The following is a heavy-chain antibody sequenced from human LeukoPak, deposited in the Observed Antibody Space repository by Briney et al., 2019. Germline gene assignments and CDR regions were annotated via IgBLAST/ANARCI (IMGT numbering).Heavy chain of an antibody. CDR2: INPSGGST. CDR1: GYTFTSYD. D-gene: IGHD3-3*01. Sequence: ASVKVSCKASGYTFTSYDINWVRQATGQGLEWMGIINPSGGSTSYAQKFQGRVTMTRDTSTSTVYMELSSLRSEDTAVYYCARASSPSRFLEWLSLYNWFDPWGQGTLVTVSS. J-gene: IGHJ5*02. V-gene: IGHV1-46*01. CDR3: ARASSPSRFLEWLSLYNWFDP.